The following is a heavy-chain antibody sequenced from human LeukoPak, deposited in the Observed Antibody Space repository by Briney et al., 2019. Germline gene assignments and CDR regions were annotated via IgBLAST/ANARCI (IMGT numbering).Heavy chain of an antibody. D-gene: IGHD1-26*01. CDR2: IYYSGST. CDR1: GGSISSYY. J-gene: IGHJ4*02. Sequence: SETLSHTCTVSGGSISSYYWSWIRQPPGKGLEWIGYIYYSGSTNYNPSLKSRVTISVDTSKNQFSLKLSSVTAADTAVYYCAASSGSYLYYFDYWGQGTLVTVSS. V-gene: IGHV4-59*01. CDR3: AASSGSYLYYFDY.